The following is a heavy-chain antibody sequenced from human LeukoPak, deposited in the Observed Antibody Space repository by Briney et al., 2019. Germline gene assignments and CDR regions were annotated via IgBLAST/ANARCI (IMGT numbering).Heavy chain of an antibody. CDR2: ISWNGRNT. Sequence: GGSLRLSCAASGFTFDDYDLDWVRQAPGKGLEWVSGISWNGRNTAYAESLKGRFTISRDNAKNSLYLQMNSLRAEDTAFYYCARVQQYDKFDYWGQGTLVTVSS. D-gene: IGHD3-22*01. CDR3: ARVQQYDKFDY. CDR1: GFTFDDYD. V-gene: IGHV3-20*04. J-gene: IGHJ4*02.